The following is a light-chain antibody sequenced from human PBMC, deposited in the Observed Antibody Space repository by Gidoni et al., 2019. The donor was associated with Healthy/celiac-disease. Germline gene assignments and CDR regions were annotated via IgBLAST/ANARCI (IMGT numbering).Light chain of an antibody. V-gene: IGKV3-20*01. CDR3: QQYGSSPRT. CDR2: GAS. CDR1: QSVSSSY. Sequence: EMVLTQSPGTLSLSPGARATLSCRASQSVSSSYLAWYQQNPGQAPRLLIYGASSRATGIPDRFSGGGSGTDFPLTISRLGPEDFAVYYCQQYGSSPRTFGQXTKVEIK. J-gene: IGKJ1*01.